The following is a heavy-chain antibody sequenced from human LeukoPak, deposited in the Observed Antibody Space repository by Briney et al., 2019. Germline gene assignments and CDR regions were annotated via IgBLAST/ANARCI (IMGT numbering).Heavy chain of an antibody. CDR1: GFTFDSYE. V-gene: IGHV3-48*03. D-gene: IGHD1-1*01. Sequence: PGGSLRLSCAASGFTFDSYEMNWVRQAPGKGLEWISYISSSGSTIYYADSVTGRFTMSRDNSKSTVALEMTSLRPEDAGVYYCAKDGGHWNDFDYWGQGTLVTVSS. CDR2: ISSSGSTI. CDR3: AKDGGHWNDFDY. J-gene: IGHJ4*02.